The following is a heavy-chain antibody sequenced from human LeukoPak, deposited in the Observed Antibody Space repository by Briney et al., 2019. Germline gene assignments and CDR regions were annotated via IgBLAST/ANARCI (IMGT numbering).Heavy chain of an antibody. CDR1: GGTFSSYA. Sequence: ASVEVSCKASGGTFSSYAISWVRQAPGQGLEWMGRIIPILGIANYAQKFQGRVTITADKSTSTAYMELSSLRSEDTAVYYCASGGISTDYWGQGTLVTVSS. V-gene: IGHV1-69*04. CDR3: ASGGISTDY. D-gene: IGHD3-16*01. J-gene: IGHJ4*02. CDR2: IIPILGIA.